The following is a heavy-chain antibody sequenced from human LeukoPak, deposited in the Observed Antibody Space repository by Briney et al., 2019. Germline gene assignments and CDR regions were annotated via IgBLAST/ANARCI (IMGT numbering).Heavy chain of an antibody. J-gene: IGHJ4*02. V-gene: IGHV1-2*02. CDR1: GYTYTAYY. D-gene: IGHD2-8*02. CDR2: IDTNTGAT. CDR3: ASEAFCAGGSCKVQRVAS. Sequence: GASVKVSCQASGYTYTAYYIHWLRQAPRQGLAWMGWIDTNTGATKYAQKFQGRVTITRDTSTGTAYMELSSQISGDTALYYCASEAFCAGGSCKVQRVASWGPGTLVTVSS.